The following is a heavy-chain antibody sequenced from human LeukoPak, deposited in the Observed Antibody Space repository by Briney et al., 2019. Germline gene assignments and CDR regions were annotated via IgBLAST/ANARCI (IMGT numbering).Heavy chain of an antibody. D-gene: IGHD3-10*01. V-gene: IGHV3-30*02. CDR1: EFTFSTYG. CDR3: SEEHWLSYYFDY. Sequence: GGSLRLSCAASEFTFSTYGMHWVRQAPGKGPEWVAFIRNDGTEKYYSDSVKGRFTISRDHSKNTLYLQMDSLRAEDTAVYYCSEEHWLSYYFDYWGQGTLVTVSS. CDR2: IRNDGTEK. J-gene: IGHJ4*02.